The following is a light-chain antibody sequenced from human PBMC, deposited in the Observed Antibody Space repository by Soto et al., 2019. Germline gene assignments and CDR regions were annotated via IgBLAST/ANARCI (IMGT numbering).Light chain of an antibody. V-gene: IGKV1-9*01. CDR3: QQHNSFPST. CDR2: AAS. J-gene: IGKJ5*01. Sequence: DIQLTQSPSFLSASVGDRVTITCRASQAMSSFLAWYQQTPGKAPKLLIYAASTLQSGVPSRFSGSGSGTEFTLTITSLQPEDFATYYCQQHNSFPSTFGQGARLEIK. CDR1: QAMSSF.